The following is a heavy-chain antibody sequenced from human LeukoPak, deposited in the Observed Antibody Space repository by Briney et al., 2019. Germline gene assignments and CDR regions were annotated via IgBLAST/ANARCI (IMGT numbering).Heavy chain of an antibody. J-gene: IGHJ4*02. Sequence: GGSLRLSCAASGFTFSSYGMHWVRQAPGKGLEWVAFIRYDGSNKYYADSVKGRFTISRDNSKNTLYLQMNSLRAGDTAVYYCAKDGGGYCSSTSCYGRGYFDYWGQGTLVTVSS. CDR2: IRYDGSNK. CDR1: GFTFSSYG. V-gene: IGHV3-30*02. D-gene: IGHD2-2*01. CDR3: AKDGGGYCSSTSCYGRGYFDY.